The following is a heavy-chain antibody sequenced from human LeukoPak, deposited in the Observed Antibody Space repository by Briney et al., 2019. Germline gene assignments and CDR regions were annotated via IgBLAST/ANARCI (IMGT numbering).Heavy chain of an antibody. D-gene: IGHD3-10*01. CDR2: IYYTGST. CDR3: ARHSGSGSESRPFDP. CDR1: GASLTSGGFY. V-gene: IGHV4-39*01. Sequence: PSETLSLTCSVSGASLTSGGFYWGWLRQPPGTGPEWIATIYYTGSTYYNPSLKSRVSISIDTSKNQFSLRLTSVTATDTAVYHCARHSGSGSESRPFDPWGQGTLVSVSS. J-gene: IGHJ5*02.